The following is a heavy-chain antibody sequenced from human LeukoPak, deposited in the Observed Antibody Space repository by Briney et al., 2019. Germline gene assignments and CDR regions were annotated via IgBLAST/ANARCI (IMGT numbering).Heavy chain of an antibody. V-gene: IGHV3-49*03. Sequence: GGSLRLSCIASGFTFGDSTMTWFRQAPGKGLEWVGFVRTKAYGGTREYAASVKGRFTISRDDSKSIAYLQMNSLKTEDTAVYYCTRGAYGFFQHWGQGTLVTVSS. CDR1: GFTFGDST. CDR2: VRTKAYGGTR. CDR3: TRGAYGFFQH. J-gene: IGHJ1*01. D-gene: IGHD5-12*01.